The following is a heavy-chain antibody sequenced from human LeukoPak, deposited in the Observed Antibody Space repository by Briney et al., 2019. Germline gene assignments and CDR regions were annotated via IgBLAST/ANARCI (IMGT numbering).Heavy chain of an antibody. J-gene: IGHJ3*01. CDR3: AGGGGGYGDV. Sequence: AASVKVSCKASGYTFTDYYMHWVRQAPGQGLEWMGRFDPYNGGISYAQKFQGRVTITRDTSVSTDYMEVSSLTSDDTAMYYCAGGGGGYGDVWGQGTMVAVSS. CDR1: GYTFTDYY. D-gene: IGHD2-21*01. CDR2: FDPYNGGI. V-gene: IGHV1-2*06.